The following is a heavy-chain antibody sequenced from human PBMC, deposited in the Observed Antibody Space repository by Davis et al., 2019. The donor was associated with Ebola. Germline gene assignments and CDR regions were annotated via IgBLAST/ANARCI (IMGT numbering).Heavy chain of an antibody. CDR1: GFTFGGFR. Sequence: GESLKIPCAASGFTFGGFRMHWVRQAPGKGLVWVSRLNSDGTSTSYADSVKGRFTISRDNAKNTLFLQLNSLRAEDTAVYYCARGAYTYATDYWGQGTLVTVSS. J-gene: IGHJ4*02. D-gene: IGHD5-18*01. V-gene: IGHV3-74*01. CDR3: ARGAYTYATDY. CDR2: LNSDGTST.